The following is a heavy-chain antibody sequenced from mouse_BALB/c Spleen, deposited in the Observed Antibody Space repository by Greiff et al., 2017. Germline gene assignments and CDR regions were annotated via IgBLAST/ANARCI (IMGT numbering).Heavy chain of an antibody. Sequence: EVKLQESGPSLVKPSQTLSLTCSVTGDSITSGYWNWIRKFPGNKLEYMGYISYSGSTYYNPSLKSRISITRDTSKNQYYLQLNSVTTEDTATYYCARRDVITWGNAMDYWGQGTSVTVSS. V-gene: IGHV3-8*02. CDR3: ARRDVITWGNAMDY. CDR2: ISYSGST. D-gene: IGHD2-4*01. J-gene: IGHJ4*01. CDR1: GDSITSGY.